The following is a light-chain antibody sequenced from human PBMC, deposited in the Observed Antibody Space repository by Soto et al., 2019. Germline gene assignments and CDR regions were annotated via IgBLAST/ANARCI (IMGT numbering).Light chain of an antibody. V-gene: IGKV1-5*01. CDR3: QQYANYKTLT. CDR1: QTISSW. CDR2: DAS. J-gene: IGKJ4*01. Sequence: DFQITQSPSTLSASVGDRVTITYRASQTISSWLAWYQQKPCKAPKLMIFDASSLESGSPSRFSGRRSGTQFTLTINGLQPDDFATYYGQQYANYKTLTFGGGTKVDIK.